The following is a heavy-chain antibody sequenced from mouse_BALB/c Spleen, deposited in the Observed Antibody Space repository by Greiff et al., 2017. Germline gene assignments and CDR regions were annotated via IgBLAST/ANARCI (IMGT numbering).Heavy chain of an antibody. CDR1: GYTFTSYW. J-gene: IGHJ3*01. V-gene: IGHV1-69*02. CDR3: TRYGNYEGAWFAY. Sequence: QVQLQQPGAELVRPGASVKLSCKASGYTFTSYWTNWVKQRPGQGLEWIGNIYPSDSYTNYNQKFKDKATLTVDKSSSTAYMQLSSPTSEDSAVYYCTRYGNYEGAWFAYWGQGTLVTVSA. D-gene: IGHD2-1*01. CDR2: IYPSDSYT.